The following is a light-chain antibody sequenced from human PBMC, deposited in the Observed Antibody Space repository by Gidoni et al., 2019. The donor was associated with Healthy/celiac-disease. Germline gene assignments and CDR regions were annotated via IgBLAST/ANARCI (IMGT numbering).Light chain of an antibody. CDR1: SSNIVAGYD. V-gene: IGLV1-40*01. CDR2: GNS. CDR3: QSYDSSLSGVV. Sequence: QSVLTQPHSVSGAPGQRVTISCTGSSSNIVAGYDVHWYQQLPVTAPKLLIYGNSNRPSGVPDRFSGSMSGTSASLAITGLQAEDEADYYCQSYDSSLSGVVFGGGTKLTVL. J-gene: IGLJ2*01.